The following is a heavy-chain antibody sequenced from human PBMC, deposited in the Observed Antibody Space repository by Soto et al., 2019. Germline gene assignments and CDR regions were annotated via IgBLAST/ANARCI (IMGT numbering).Heavy chain of an antibody. J-gene: IGHJ6*02. Sequence: QVQLVQSGAEVKKPGSSVKVSCKASGGTFSSYAISWVRQAPGQGLEWMGGIIPIFGTANYAQKFRGRVTITADESTSTAYMELSSLRSEDTAVYYCARRAEGYGSGSYYNEERYYYYYGMDVWGQGTTVTVSS. D-gene: IGHD3-10*01. CDR1: GGTFSSYA. CDR2: IIPIFGTA. CDR3: ARRAEGYGSGSYYNEERYYYYYGMDV. V-gene: IGHV1-69*01.